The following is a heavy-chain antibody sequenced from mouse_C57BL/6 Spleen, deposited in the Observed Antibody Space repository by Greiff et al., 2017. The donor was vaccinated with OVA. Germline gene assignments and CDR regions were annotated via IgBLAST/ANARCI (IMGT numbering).Heavy chain of an antibody. D-gene: IGHD2-2*01. J-gene: IGHJ2*01. CDR1: GYTFTSYW. CDR2: IDPSDSET. V-gene: IGHV1-52*01. Sequence: QVQLQQPGAELVRPGSSVKLSCKASGYTFTSYWMHWVKQRPIQGLEWIGNIDPSDSETHYNQKFKDKATLTVDKSSSTADMQLSSLTSEDSAVYYCARGDGGYDYFDYWGQGTTLTVSS. CDR3: ARGDGGYDYFDY.